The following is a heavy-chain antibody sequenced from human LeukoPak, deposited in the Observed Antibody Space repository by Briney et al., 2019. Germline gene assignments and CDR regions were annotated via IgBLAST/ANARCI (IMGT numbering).Heavy chain of an antibody. D-gene: IGHD2-2*02. CDR1: GYSFTSYW. Sequence: GESLKISCKGSGYSFTSYWIGWVRQMPGKGLEWMGIIYPGDSDTRYSPSFQGQVTISADKSISTAYLQWSSLKASDTAMYYCARHSLGYCSSTSCYTNFWSGYSQEGHYMDVWGKGTTVTVSS. CDR3: ARHSLGYCSSTSCYTNFWSGYSQEGHYMDV. CDR2: IYPGDSDT. J-gene: IGHJ6*03. V-gene: IGHV5-51*01.